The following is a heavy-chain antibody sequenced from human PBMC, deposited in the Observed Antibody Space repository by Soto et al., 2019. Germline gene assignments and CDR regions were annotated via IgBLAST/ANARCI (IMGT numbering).Heavy chain of an antibody. Sequence: QVQLQQWGAGLLKPSETLSLTCAVYGGSFSGHSWTWIRESPGKGLEWIGDIRHSGRVNYSPALKSRVTISVNTSKNQFSLTLGAVTAADTAMYYFSTRAYDTNGYYRFYPWGQGTLVTVSS. V-gene: IGHV4-34*01. CDR1: GGSFSGHS. D-gene: IGHD3-22*01. CDR3: STRAYDTNGYYRFYP. J-gene: IGHJ5*01. CDR2: IRHSGRV.